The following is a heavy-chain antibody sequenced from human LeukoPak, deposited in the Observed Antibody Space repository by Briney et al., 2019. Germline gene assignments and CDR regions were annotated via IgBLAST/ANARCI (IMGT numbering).Heavy chain of an antibody. Sequence: GGSLRLSCAASGFTFSSYWMTWVRQAPGKGLEWVANMNLDGSEKYYVDSVKGRFIISRDNAKNSLFLQMNSLIAEDTAVYYCVLGMRNDYFDYWGQGTLVTVSS. CDR3: VLGMRNDYFDY. CDR2: MNLDGSEK. J-gene: IGHJ4*02. CDR1: GFTFSSYW. V-gene: IGHV3-7*01. D-gene: IGHD7-27*01.